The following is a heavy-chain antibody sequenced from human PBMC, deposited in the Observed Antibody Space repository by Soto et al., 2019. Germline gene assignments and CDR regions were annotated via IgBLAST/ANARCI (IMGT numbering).Heavy chain of an antibody. J-gene: IGHJ6*02. V-gene: IGHV4-59*01. Sequence: SETLSLTCTVSGGSISSYYWSWIRQPPGKGLEWIGYIYYSGSTNYNPSLKSRVTISVDTSKNQFSLKLSSVTAADTAVYYCARGAARPEQYYYYGMDVRGQGTTVTVSS. CDR3: ARGAARPEQYYYYGMDV. CDR2: IYYSGST. CDR1: GGSISSYY. D-gene: IGHD6-6*01.